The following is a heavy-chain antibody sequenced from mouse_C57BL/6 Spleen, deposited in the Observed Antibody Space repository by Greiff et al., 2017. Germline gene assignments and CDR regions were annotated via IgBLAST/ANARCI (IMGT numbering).Heavy chain of an antibody. Sequence: VQLQESGGDLVKPGGSLKLSCAASGFTFSSYGMSWVRQTPDKRLEWVATISSGGSYTYYPDSVKGRFTISRDNAKNTLYLQMSSLKSEDTAMYYCARHKELYGNYVDWYFDVWGTGTTVTVPS. J-gene: IGHJ1*03. D-gene: IGHD2-1*01. CDR1: GFTFSSYG. V-gene: IGHV5-6*01. CDR3: ARHKELYGNYVDWYFDV. CDR2: ISSGGSYT.